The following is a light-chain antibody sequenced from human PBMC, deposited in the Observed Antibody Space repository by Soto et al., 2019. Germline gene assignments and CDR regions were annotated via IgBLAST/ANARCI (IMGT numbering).Light chain of an antibody. V-gene: IGLV2-14*01. Sequence: QSVLTQPASLSGSPGQSITISCTGTSSDIGAYDYVSWFQQHPGKAPKLMIYEVTDRPSGVSNRFSGSKSGNTASLTISGLQAEDEAEYYCSSYTNINTRACVFGTGTKLTVL. CDR2: EVT. CDR1: SSDIGAYDY. CDR3: SSYTNINTRACV. J-gene: IGLJ1*01.